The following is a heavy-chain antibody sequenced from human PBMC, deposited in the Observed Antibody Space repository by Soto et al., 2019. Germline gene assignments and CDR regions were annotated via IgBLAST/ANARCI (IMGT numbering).Heavy chain of an antibody. CDR1: GGSISSYY. CDR3: AHGSSASLRAYDAFDI. CDR2: IYYSGST. J-gene: IGHJ3*02. D-gene: IGHD6-6*01. V-gene: IGHV4-59*01. Sequence: SETLSLTCSVSGGSISSYYWSWIRQPPGKGLEWIGYIYYSGSTNYNPSLKSRVTISVDTSKNQFSLKLSSVTAADTAVYYCAHGSSASLRAYDAFDIWGQGTMVTVTS.